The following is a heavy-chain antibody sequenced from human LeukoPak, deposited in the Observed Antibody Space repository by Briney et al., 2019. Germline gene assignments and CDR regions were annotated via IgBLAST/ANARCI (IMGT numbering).Heavy chain of an antibody. Sequence: SETLSLTCAVYGGSFSGYYWSWIRQPPGKGLEWIGEINHSGSTNYNPSLKSRVTMSVDTSKNQFSLKLSSVTAADTAVYYCARGGGIYYSYGYYGYWGQGTLVTVSS. CDR1: GGSFSGYY. CDR3: ARGGGIYYSYGYYGY. J-gene: IGHJ4*02. CDR2: INHSGST. D-gene: IGHD5-18*01. V-gene: IGHV4-34*01.